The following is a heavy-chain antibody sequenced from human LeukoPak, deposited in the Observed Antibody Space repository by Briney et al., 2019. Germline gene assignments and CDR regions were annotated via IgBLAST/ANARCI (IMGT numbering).Heavy chain of an antibody. D-gene: IGHD3-3*01. V-gene: IGHV4-38-2*02. Sequence: SETLSLTCTVSGYSISSGYYWGWIRQPPGKGLEWIGSIYHSGSTYYNPSLKSRVTISVDTSKNQFSLKLSSVTAADTAVYYCARDIIDFWSGLYYFDYWGQGTLVTVSS. CDR2: IYHSGST. CDR1: GYSISSGYY. J-gene: IGHJ4*02. CDR3: ARDIIDFWSGLYYFDY.